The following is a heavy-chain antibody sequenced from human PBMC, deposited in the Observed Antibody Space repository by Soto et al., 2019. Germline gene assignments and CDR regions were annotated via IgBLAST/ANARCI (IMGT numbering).Heavy chain of an antibody. V-gene: IGHV3-74*01. J-gene: IGHJ3*02. CDR3: ARRGGIDAFDI. CDR1: GFTFGSYW. Sequence: GGSLRLSCAASGFTFGSYWMHWVRQAPGKGLGWVSRINSDGSGTSYADSVKGRFTISRDNAKNTLYLQMNSLRAEDTAVYYCARRGGIDAFDIWGQGTMVTVSS. CDR2: INSDGSGT. D-gene: IGHD3-10*01.